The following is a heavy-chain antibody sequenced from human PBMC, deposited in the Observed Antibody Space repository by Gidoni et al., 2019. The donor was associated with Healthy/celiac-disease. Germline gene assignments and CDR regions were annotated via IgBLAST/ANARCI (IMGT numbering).Heavy chain of an antibody. CDR3: ARGIAVSH. J-gene: IGHJ4*02. Sequence: QVQLPESGPGLVKPSETLSLTCTVSGGSISSYYWSWIRQPPGKGLEWIGYIYYSGSTNDNPSLKSRVTISVDTSKNQFSLKLSSVTAADTAVYYCARGIAVSHWGQGTLVTVSS. CDR1: GGSISSYY. V-gene: IGHV4-59*01. D-gene: IGHD6-19*01. CDR2: IYYSGST.